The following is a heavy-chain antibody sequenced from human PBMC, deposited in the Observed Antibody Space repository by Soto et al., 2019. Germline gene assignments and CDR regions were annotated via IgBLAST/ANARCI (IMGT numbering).Heavy chain of an antibody. CDR2: IWYDGSNK. Sequence: GGSLRLSCAASGLTFSSYGRHWVRQAPGKGLEWVAVIWYDGSNKYYADSVKGRFTISRDNSKNTLYLQMNGLRAEDTAVYYCARVPGTLYDFWSGYTYGMDVWGQGTTVTVSS. J-gene: IGHJ6*02. D-gene: IGHD3-3*01. CDR1: GLTFSSYG. V-gene: IGHV3-33*01. CDR3: ARVPGTLYDFWSGYTYGMDV.